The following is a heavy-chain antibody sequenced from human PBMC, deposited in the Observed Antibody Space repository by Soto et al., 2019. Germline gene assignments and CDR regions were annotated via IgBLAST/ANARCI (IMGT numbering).Heavy chain of an antibody. CDR1: GFLFDDYI. CDR2: INWDGRNA. V-gene: IGHV3-43*01. D-gene: IGHD7-27*01. CDR3: AKDKGAGDGDYYFDY. Sequence: GGSLRLSWAASGFLFDDYIMHWVRQAPGKGLEWVSLINWDGRNADYADSVKGRFTISRDNTKNSLYLQMSGLTTEDTAFYYCAKDKGAGDGDYYFDYWGRGTLVTVSS. J-gene: IGHJ4*02.